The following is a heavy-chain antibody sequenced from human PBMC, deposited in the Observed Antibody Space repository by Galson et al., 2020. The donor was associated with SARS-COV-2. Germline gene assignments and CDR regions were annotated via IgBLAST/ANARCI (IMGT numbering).Heavy chain of an antibody. D-gene: IGHD2-15*01. CDR3: ARAGIVVVEPPTRSVGWFDS. Sequence: SETLSLTCAVSGYSITSGYFWGWLRQPPGKGLEWIGCVYDSGTTYYNPSLERRVHISVDTSKNQFSLQLNSVTATDAAVYYCARAGIVVVEPPTRSVGWFDSWGQGTLVTVS. CDR2: VYDSGTT. V-gene: IGHV4-38-2*01. CDR1: GYSITSGYF. J-gene: IGHJ5*01.